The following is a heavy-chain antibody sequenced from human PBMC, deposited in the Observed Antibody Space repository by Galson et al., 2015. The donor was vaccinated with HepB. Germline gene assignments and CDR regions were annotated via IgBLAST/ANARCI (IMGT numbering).Heavy chain of an antibody. V-gene: IGHV3-23*01. CDR1: GFTFSSYA. CDR3: AKTHDYYDSSGYYGY. Sequence: SLRLSCAASGFTFSSYAMSWVRQAPGKGLEWVSAISGSGGSTYYADSVKGRFTISRDNSKNTLYLQMNSLRAEDTAVYYCAKTHDYYDSSGYYGYWGQGTLVTVSS. CDR2: ISGSGGST. D-gene: IGHD3-22*01. J-gene: IGHJ4*02.